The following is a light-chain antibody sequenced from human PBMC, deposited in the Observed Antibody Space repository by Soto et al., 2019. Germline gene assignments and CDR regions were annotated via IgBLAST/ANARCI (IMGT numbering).Light chain of an antibody. J-gene: IGLJ1*01. CDR2: EGS. CDR1: SSDVGNYNL. CDR3: CSYAGSSTYV. Sequence: QSALTQPDSVSGSPGQSITISCTGTSSDVGNYNLVSWYQQHPGKAPKLMIYEGSKRPSGVSNRFSGSKSGNTASLTISILQAEDEADYYCCSYAGSSTYVFGTGTKVTVL. V-gene: IGLV2-23*01.